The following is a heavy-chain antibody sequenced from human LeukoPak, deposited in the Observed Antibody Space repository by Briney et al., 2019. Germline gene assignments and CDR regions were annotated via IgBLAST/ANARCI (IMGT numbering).Heavy chain of an antibody. CDR2: ISSSSSSI. V-gene: IGHV3-48*04. D-gene: IGHD4-17*01. J-gene: IGHJ6*03. Sequence: GSLRLSCAASRFTFSSYWMHWVRQAPGKGLEWVSYISSSSSSIYYADSVKGRFTISRDNAKNSLYMQMNSLRAEDTAVYYCARSPERKNDYGDYYYYYYMDVWGKGTTVTVSS. CDR3: ARSPERKNDYGDYYYYYYMDV. CDR1: RFTFSSYW.